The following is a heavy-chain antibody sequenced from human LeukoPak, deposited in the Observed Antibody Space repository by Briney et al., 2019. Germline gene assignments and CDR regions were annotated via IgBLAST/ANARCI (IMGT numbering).Heavy chain of an antibody. CDR2: INHSGST. J-gene: IGHJ3*02. Sequence: SETLSLTSAVYGGSFSGYYWSWIRQPPGKGLEWIGEINHSGSTNYNPSLMSRVTISVDTSKNQFSLNLSSVTAADTTVYYCARGAPRRDYGLDIWGQGTMVTVSS. CDR1: GGSFSGYY. V-gene: IGHV4-34*01. CDR3: ARGAPRRDYGLDI. D-gene: IGHD4/OR15-4a*01.